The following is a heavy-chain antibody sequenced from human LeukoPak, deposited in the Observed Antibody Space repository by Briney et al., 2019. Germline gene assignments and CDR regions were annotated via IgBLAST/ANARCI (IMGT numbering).Heavy chain of an antibody. Sequence: HAGGSLRLSCAASGFTFSTYVMSWVRQAPGKGLEWVSGISDGGDNTYYADFVKGRFTISRDNSKNTLYLQMNSLRAEDTAVYYCAKGSGYDTDFDFWGQGTLVSVSS. CDR1: GFTFSTYV. CDR3: AKGSGYDTDFDF. J-gene: IGHJ4*02. V-gene: IGHV3-23*01. D-gene: IGHD5-12*01. CDR2: ISDGGDNT.